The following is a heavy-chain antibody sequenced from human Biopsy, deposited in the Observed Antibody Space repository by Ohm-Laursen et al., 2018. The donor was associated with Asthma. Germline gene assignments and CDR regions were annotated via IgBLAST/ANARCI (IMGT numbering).Heavy chain of an antibody. D-gene: IGHD2-21*01. CDR2: IAWDGINS. J-gene: IGHJ6*02. CDR1: GFTFSTYG. V-gene: IGHV3-30*03. Sequence: SLRLSCAASGFTFSTYGMHWVRQAPGKGLEWVAYIAWDGINSYYADSVKGRFTISRDNSRNTLYLQKNSLRANDTAVYYCARAGESDLVGGLDVWGQGTTVIVS. CDR3: ARAGESDLVGGLDV.